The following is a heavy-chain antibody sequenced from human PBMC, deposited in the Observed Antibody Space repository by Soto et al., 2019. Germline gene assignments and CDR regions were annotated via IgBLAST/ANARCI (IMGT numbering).Heavy chain of an antibody. J-gene: IGHJ5*02. CDR3: ARIGVPVVRGVIGWFDP. CDR1: GFSLSNARMG. Sequence: QVTLKESGPVLVKPTETLTLTCTVSGFSLSNARMGVSWIRQPPGKALEWLAHIFSIDEKSYSTSLKSRLTTSKDTSKSQVVLTMTNMDPVDTATYDGARIGVPVVRGVIGWFDPWGQGTLVTVSS. CDR2: IFSIDEK. D-gene: IGHD3-10*01. V-gene: IGHV2-26*01.